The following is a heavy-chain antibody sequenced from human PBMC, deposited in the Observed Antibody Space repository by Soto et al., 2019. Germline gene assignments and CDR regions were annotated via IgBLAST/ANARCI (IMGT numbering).Heavy chain of an antibody. CDR1: GGSISSYY. V-gene: IGHV4-59*01. D-gene: IGHD2-15*01. CDR2: IYYSGST. Sequence: PSETLSLTCTVSGGSISSYYWSWIRQPPGKGLEWIGYIYYSGSTNYNPSLKSRVTISVDTSKNQFSLKLSSVTAADTAVYYCEKRRGAGGHFDHWGQGTRVIVCS. J-gene: IGHJ4*02. CDR3: EKRRGAGGHFDH.